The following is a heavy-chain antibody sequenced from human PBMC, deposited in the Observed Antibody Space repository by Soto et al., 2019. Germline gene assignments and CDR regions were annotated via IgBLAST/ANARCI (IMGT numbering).Heavy chain of an antibody. J-gene: IGHJ4*02. D-gene: IGHD6-19*01. CDR2: IIPIFGTA. CDR3: ARRAVAGLKYFDY. V-gene: IGHV1-69*13. CDR1: GGTFSSYA. Sequence: SVKVSCKASGGTFSSYAISWVRQAPGQGLEWMGGIIPIFGTANYAQKFQGRVTITADESTSTAYMELSSLRSEDTAVYYCARRAVAGLKYFDYWGQGTLVTVYS.